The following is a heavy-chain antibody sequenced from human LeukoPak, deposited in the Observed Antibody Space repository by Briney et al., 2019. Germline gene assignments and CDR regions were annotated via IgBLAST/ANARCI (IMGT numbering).Heavy chain of an antibody. J-gene: IGHJ5*02. CDR3: ARVEVGGYYGSGSYSWWFDP. CDR2: IYYSGST. D-gene: IGHD3-10*01. CDR1: GGSISSGGYY. V-gene: IGHV4-31*03. Sequence: SQTLSLTCTVSGGSISSGGYYWSWIRQHPRKGLEWIGYIYYSGSTYYNPSLKSRVTISVDTSKNQFSLKLSSVTAADTAVYYCARVEVGGYYGSGSYSWWFDPWGQGTLVTVSS.